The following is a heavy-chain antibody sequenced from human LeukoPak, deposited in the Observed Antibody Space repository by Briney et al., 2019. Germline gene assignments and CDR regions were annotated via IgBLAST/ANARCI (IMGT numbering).Heavy chain of an antibody. D-gene: IGHD3-22*01. J-gene: IGHJ2*01. CDR3: VRDYDSSGFSLFDL. CDR1: GFTFSSYE. V-gene: IGHV3-48*03. Sequence: GGSLRLSCAASGFTFSSYEMNWVRQAPGKGLEWVSYISSSGSTIHYADSVKGRFTISRDNAKNSLYLQMNSLRAEDTAVYYCVRDYDSSGFSLFDLWGRGALVTVSS. CDR2: ISSSGSTI.